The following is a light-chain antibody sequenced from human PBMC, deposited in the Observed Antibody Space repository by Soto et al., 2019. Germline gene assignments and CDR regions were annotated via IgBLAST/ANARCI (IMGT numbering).Light chain of an antibody. J-gene: IGKJ2*01. V-gene: IGKV1-39*01. CDR1: QTISTY. Sequence: DIQMTQSPSSPSASVGDRVTITCRASQTISTYLNWYQQKPGEAPKLLIYAASKLQSGVPSRFSGSGSGTDFTLTISSLQPEDFATYYCQQSHGIPYTFGQGTKLENK. CDR3: QQSHGIPYT. CDR2: AAS.